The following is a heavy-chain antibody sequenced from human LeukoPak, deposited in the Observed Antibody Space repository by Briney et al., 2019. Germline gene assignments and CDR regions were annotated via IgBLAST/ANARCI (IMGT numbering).Heavy chain of an antibody. V-gene: IGHV4-59*08. CDR3: ANGGGEWYYYGSGTQEWVY. Sequence: PSETLSLTCTVSGGSISSYYWSWIRQPPGKGLEWIGYIYYSGSTNYNCSLKSRVTISVDTSKNQFSLNLSSVTAADTAVYYCANGGGEWYYYGSGTQEWVYWGQGTLVTVSP. D-gene: IGHD3-10*01. CDR1: GGSISSYY. CDR2: IYYSGST. J-gene: IGHJ4*02.